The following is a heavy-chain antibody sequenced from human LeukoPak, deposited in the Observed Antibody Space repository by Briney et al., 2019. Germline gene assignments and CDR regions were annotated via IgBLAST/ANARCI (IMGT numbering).Heavy chain of an antibody. CDR1: GYTFTSYY. D-gene: IGHD3-22*01. CDR3: ARDRITMIVVGRKSLGSFDY. Sequence: ASVKVSCKASGYTFTSYYMHWVRQAPAQGLEWMGIINPSGGSTSYAQKFQGRVTMTRDTSTSTVYMELSSLRSEDTAVYYCARDRITMIVVGRKSLGSFDYWGQGTLVTVSS. V-gene: IGHV1-46*01. J-gene: IGHJ4*02. CDR2: INPSGGST.